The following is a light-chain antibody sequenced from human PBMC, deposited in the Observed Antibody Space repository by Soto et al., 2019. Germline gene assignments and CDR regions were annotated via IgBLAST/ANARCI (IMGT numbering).Light chain of an antibody. J-gene: IGKJ1*01. CDR3: QQSYSTPT. V-gene: IGKV1-39*01. Sequence: DIQMTQSPSSLSASVGDRVTITCRASQTISNYLNWYQQKPGKAPKLLIYAASSLQSGVPSRFSGSGSGTEFTLTNSRLQAEHFATYSCQQSYSTPTFGQGTKVEIK. CDR1: QTISNY. CDR2: AAS.